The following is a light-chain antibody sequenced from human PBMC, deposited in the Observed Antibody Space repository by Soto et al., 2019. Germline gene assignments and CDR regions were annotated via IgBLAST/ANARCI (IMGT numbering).Light chain of an antibody. J-gene: IGLJ1*01. Sequence: QSVLTQSPSASASLGASVKLTCTLSSGHSSYAIAWHQQQPEKGPRYLMKLNSDGSHSRGDGIPDRFSGSSSGAERYLTISSLPSEDEADYYCQTWGTGIHVFGTGTKVTVL. CDR3: QTWGTGIHV. CDR2: LNSDGSH. CDR1: SGHSSYA. V-gene: IGLV4-69*01.